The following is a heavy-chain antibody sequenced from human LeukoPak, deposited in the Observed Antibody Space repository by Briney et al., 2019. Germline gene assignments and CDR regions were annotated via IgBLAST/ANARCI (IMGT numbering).Heavy chain of an antibody. J-gene: IGHJ5*02. Sequence: VASVKVSCKASGYTFTGYYMHWVRQAPGQGLEWMGWINPNSGGTNYAQKFQGRVTMTRDTSISTAYMELSRLRSDDTAVYYCARGGTLINYPILSIYPRNWFDPWGQGTLVTVSS. V-gene: IGHV1-2*02. CDR2: INPNSGGT. D-gene: IGHD2-21*01. CDR3: ARGGTLINYPILSIYPRNWFDP. CDR1: GYTFTGYY.